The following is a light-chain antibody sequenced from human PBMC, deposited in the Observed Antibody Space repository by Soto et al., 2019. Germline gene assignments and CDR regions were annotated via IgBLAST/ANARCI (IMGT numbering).Light chain of an antibody. V-gene: IGKV3-20*01. CDR1: QSINSRY. CDR2: GAS. CDR3: QQFGSSPGFT. J-gene: IGKJ3*01. Sequence: EIVLTQSPRTLSLSPGERATLSCRASQSINSRYLAWYQQKPGQAPRLLIYGASSRATGIPDRFSGSGSGTDFTLTISRLEPEDFAVYYCQQFGSSPGFTFGPGTIVDIK.